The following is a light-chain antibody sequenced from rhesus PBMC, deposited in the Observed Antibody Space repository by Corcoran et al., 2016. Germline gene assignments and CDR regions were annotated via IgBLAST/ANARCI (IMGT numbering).Light chain of an antibody. CDR3: SSYSGSNTVHM. J-gene: IGLJ1*01. CDR2: EVR. Sequence: QAALTQPPSVSGSPGQSGTISCTGTSNYVGGYDYVSWYQQHPGTAPKLMIYEVRKRPSGVSDRFSGSRAGNTASLTSSGLQAEDEADYYCSSYSGSNTVHMFGAGTRLTVL. CDR1: SNYVGGYDY. V-gene: IGLV2-23*01.